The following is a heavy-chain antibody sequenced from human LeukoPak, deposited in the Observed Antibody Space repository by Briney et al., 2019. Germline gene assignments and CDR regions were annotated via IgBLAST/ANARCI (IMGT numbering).Heavy chain of an antibody. D-gene: IGHD3-10*01. Sequence: LRLSCAASGFTFSSYAMHWVRQAPGKGLEWIGEISHRGSTNYNPSLKSRVTISVDTSKNQFSLTLSSVTAADTAVYYCARERRYYYGSGSYLDYWGQGTLVTVSP. CDR3: ARERRYYYGSGSYLDY. J-gene: IGHJ4*02. CDR2: ISHRGST. CDR1: GFTFSSYA. V-gene: IGHV4-34*01.